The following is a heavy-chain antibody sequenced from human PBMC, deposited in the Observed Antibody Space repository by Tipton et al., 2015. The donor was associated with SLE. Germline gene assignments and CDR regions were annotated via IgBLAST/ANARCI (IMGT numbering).Heavy chain of an antibody. CDR2: IYHSGRT. Sequence: TLSLTCVVSGDSISSGSWWTWVRQPPGKGLEWVGEIYHSGRTNYNPSLTGRVAISVDNSNNQFSLRLSSVTAADTALYYCARKATGAPPYWYFDLWGRGTLVTVSS. CDR3: ARKATGAPPYWYFDL. CDR1: GDSISSGSW. D-gene: IGHD1-26*01. V-gene: IGHV4-4*02. J-gene: IGHJ2*01.